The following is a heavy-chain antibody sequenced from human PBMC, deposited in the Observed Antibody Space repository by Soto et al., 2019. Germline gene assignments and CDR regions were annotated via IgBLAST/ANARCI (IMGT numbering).Heavy chain of an antibody. Sequence: QGQLVQSGAEVRKPGSSGKVPCKASGGPFTTYYIRWVRQGPGQGLEWMGGIIPLFDATKYAQKFQGRVTITADKSTGTAYMELSSLRSEDTAMYYCARDRSSSWYNGTFYFDSWGQGTLVTVSS. CDR3: ARDRSSSWYNGTFYFDS. CDR1: GGPFTTYY. CDR2: IIPLFDAT. V-gene: IGHV1-69*06. J-gene: IGHJ4*02. D-gene: IGHD6-19*01.